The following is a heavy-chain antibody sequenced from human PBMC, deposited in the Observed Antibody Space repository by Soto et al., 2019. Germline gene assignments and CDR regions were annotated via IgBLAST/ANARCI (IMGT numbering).Heavy chain of an antibody. CDR1: GFTFSSYW. J-gene: IGHJ6*03. D-gene: IGHD2-2*01. Sequence: PGGSLRLSCAASGFTFSSYWMSWVRQAPGKGLEWVANIKQDGSEKYYVDSVKGRFTISRDNAKNSLYLQMNSLRAEDTAVYYCASESPDCSSTSCPTYYYYMDVWGKGTXXXVSS. CDR3: ASESPDCSSTSCPTYYYYMDV. V-gene: IGHV3-7*01. CDR2: IKQDGSEK.